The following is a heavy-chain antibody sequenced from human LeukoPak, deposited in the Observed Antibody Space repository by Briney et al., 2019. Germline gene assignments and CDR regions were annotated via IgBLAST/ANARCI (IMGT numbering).Heavy chain of an antibody. J-gene: IGHJ4*02. V-gene: IGHV3-7*03. CDR2: IKEDGTET. CDR3: AKEGRSLQTY. Sequence: GGSLRLSCAASRFMFSSNWMSWVRLAPGKGLEWVANIKEDGTETYYVDSVKGRFTISRDNAKNSLYLQMNSLRVEDTAVYYCAKEGRSLQTYWGQGTLVTVSS. CDR1: RFMFSSNW. D-gene: IGHD5-24*01.